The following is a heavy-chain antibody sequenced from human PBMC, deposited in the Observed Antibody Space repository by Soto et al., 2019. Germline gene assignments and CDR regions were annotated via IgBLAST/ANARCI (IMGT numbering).Heavy chain of an antibody. D-gene: IGHD2-2*01. CDR3: AKAQHKHCSSTSCYGLRKNFIDY. J-gene: IGHJ4*02. CDR1: GFTFSSYG. Sequence: QVQLVESGGGVVQPGRSLRLSCAASGFTFSSYGMHWVRQAPGKGLEWVAVISYDGSNKYYADSVKGRFTISRDNSKNTLYLQMNSLRAEDTAVYYCAKAQHKHCSSTSCYGLRKNFIDYWGQGTLVTVSS. CDR2: ISYDGSNK. V-gene: IGHV3-30*18.